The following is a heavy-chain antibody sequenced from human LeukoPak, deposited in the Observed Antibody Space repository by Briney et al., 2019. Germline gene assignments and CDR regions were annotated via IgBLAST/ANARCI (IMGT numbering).Heavy chain of an antibody. CDR1: GFTFSSYS. Sequence: GGSLRLSCAASGFTFSSYSMNWVRQAPGKGLEWVSSISSSSSYIYYADSVKGRFTISRDNAKNILSLQMNSLRAEDTAVYYCAKGQRGIASAGVMDVWGRGTTVAVSS. J-gene: IGHJ6*03. V-gene: IGHV3-21*01. D-gene: IGHD6-13*01. CDR3: AKGQRGIASAGVMDV. CDR2: ISSSSSYI.